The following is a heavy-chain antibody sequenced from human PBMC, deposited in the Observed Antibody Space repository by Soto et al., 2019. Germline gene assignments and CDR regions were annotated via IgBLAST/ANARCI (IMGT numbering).Heavy chain of an antibody. CDR3: AEDPWYSRSWSLGYYYGMDV. CDR1: GFTFSSYG. Sequence: QVQLVESGGGVVQPGRSLRLSCAASGFTFSSYGMHWVRQAPGKGLEWVAVISYDGSNKYYADSVKGRFTISRDNSKNTLYLQMYSLRAEDTAVYYCAEDPWYSRSWSLGYYYGMDVWGQGTTVTVSS. V-gene: IGHV3-30*18. D-gene: IGHD6-13*01. CDR2: ISYDGSNK. J-gene: IGHJ6*02.